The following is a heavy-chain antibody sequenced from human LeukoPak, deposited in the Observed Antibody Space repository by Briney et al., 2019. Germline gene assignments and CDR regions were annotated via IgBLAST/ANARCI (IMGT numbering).Heavy chain of an antibody. V-gene: IGHV4-30-4*07. CDR2: IYYSGST. Sequence: SETLSLTCAVSGGSISSGGYSWSWIRQPPGKGLEWIGYIYYSGSTYYNPSLKSRVTISVDTSKNQFSLKLSSVTAADTAVYYCARDQGSYDLGSWFDPWGQGTLVTVSS. CDR1: GGSISSGGYS. D-gene: IGHD5-12*01. J-gene: IGHJ5*02. CDR3: ARDQGSYDLGSWFDP.